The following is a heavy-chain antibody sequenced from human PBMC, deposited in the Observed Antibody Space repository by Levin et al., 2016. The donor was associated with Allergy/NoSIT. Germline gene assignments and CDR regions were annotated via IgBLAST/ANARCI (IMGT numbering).Heavy chain of an antibody. CDR3: AREAGYSGYHDAFDI. D-gene: IGHD3-22*01. V-gene: IGHV4-59*01. J-gene: IGHJ3*02. CDR2: IYHSGST. Sequence: WIRQPPGKGLEWIGYIYHSGSTNYNPSLKSRVTISVDTSKNQFSLILSSVTAADTAVYYCAREAGYSGYHDAFDIWGQGTKVTVSS.